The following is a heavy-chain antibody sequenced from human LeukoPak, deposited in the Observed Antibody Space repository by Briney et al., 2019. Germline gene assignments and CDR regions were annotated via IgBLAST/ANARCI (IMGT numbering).Heavy chain of an antibody. CDR2: ISSDGSST. V-gene: IGHV3-74*01. CDR1: GFSFSGYW. J-gene: IGHJ4*02. CDR3: TRWTVAPDY. Sequence: PGGSLRLSCAASGFSFSGYWMHWVRQAPGKGLVWVSRISSDGSSTRYADSVKGRFTIPRDNAKNTVYLQMNSLRAEDTAVYYCTRWTVAPDYWGQGTLVTVSS. D-gene: IGHD3/OR15-3a*01.